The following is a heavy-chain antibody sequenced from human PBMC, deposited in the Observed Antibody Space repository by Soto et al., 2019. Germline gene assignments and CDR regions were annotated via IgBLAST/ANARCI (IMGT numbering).Heavy chain of an antibody. J-gene: IGHJ4*02. Sequence: GGSLRLSCAASGFTFSNAWMNWVRQAPGKGLEWVGRIKSKTDGGTTDYAAPVKGRFTISRDDSKNTLYLQMNSLKTEDTAVYYCTTDLGVEMATITRPDFDYWGQGTLVTVSS. CDR3: TTDLGVEMATITRPDFDY. CDR2: IKSKTDGGTT. V-gene: IGHV3-15*07. D-gene: IGHD5-12*01. CDR1: GFTFSNAW.